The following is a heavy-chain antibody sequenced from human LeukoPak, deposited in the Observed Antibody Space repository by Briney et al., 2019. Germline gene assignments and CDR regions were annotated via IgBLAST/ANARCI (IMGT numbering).Heavy chain of an antibody. D-gene: IGHD1-1*01. CDR2: IDPSDSYT. V-gene: IGHV5-10-1*01. CDR1: GYSFTTYW. J-gene: IGHJ4*02. Sequence: GESLKISCKGSGYSFTTYWIGWVRQMPGKGLEWMGRIDPSDSYTNYCPSFQGHVTISVDKSINTAYLQWSSLKASDTAIYYCARHATGTTDYWGQGTLVTVSS. CDR3: ARHATGTTDY.